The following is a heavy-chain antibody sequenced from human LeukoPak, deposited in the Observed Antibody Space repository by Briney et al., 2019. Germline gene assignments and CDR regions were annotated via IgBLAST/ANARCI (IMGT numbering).Heavy chain of an antibody. V-gene: IGHV3-23*01. CDR2: IXGSGGSX. J-gene: IGHJ4*02. CDR1: GFTFSSYA. CDR3: AKDPLWWGYYDSSGSNQYYFDY. D-gene: IGHD3-22*01. Sequence: GGSLRLSCAASGFTFSSYAMSWVRQAPGKGLEWVSAIXGSGGSXXYADSVKGRFTISRDNSKNTLYLQMNSLRAEDTAVYYCAKDPLWWGYYDSSGSNQYYFDYWGQGTLVTVSS.